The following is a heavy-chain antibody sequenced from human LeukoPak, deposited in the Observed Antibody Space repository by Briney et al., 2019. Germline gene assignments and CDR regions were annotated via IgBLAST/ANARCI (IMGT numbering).Heavy chain of an antibody. V-gene: IGHV1-69*10. CDR2: FIPILGTA. CDR3: AAIPVFAVVLHQEPV. Sequence: ASVKVSCKASGATFSDYALNWVRQAPGQGLEWMGVFIPILGTANSTQKFHDRLTITADIPTNTAYMELSSLRSEDTAVYFCAAIPVFAVVLHQEPVWGKGTTVTVSS. D-gene: IGHD3-3*01. CDR1: GATFSDYA. J-gene: IGHJ6*04.